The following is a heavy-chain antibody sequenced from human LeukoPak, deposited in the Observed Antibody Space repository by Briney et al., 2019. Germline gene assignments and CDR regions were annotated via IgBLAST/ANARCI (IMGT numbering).Heavy chain of an antibody. CDR3: AREGALAVAGTGFGY. CDR2: MQYDGNN. V-gene: IGHV4-59*01. CDR1: GGSISTYY. D-gene: IGHD6-19*01. J-gene: IGHJ4*02. Sequence: SETLSLICTVSGGSISTYYWNWIRKSPGKGLEWMGFMQYDGNNKYNPSLRGRVTIVLDTSKNQISLKLSSVTAADTAVYYCAREGALAVAGTGFGYWGKGTLVTVSS.